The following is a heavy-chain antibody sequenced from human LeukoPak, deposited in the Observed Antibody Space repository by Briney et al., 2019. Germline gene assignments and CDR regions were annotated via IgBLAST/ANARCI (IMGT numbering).Heavy chain of an antibody. V-gene: IGHV3-15*01. J-gene: IGHJ4*02. Sequence: GGSLRLSCAASGFTFSNAWMSWVRQAPGKGLEWVGRIKSKTDGGTTDYAAPVKGRFTISRDDSKNTLYLQMNSLKTEDTAVYYCTRDPMSRAPQPAVDYWGQGTLVTVSS. D-gene: IGHD6-13*01. CDR1: GFTFSNAW. CDR2: IKSKTDGGTT. CDR3: TRDPMSRAPQPAVDY.